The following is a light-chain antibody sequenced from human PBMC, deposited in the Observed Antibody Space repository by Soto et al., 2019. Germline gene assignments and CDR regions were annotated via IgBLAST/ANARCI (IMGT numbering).Light chain of an antibody. CDR1: QSLLHSDGKTY. J-gene: IGKJ1*01. CDR2: EVS. Sequence: DIVLTQTPLSLSVTPGQPASISCKSSQSLLHSDGKTYLCWYLQKAGQPPQVLIYEVSNRLSGVPDRFSGSGSGTDFTLRISRVESEDVGVYYCMQSIQLPWTVGQGTKVEVK. V-gene: IGKV2D-29*01. CDR3: MQSIQLPWT.